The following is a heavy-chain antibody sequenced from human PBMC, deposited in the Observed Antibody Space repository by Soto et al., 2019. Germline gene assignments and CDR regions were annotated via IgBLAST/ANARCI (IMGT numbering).Heavy chain of an antibody. CDR3: ARGIAAGYNWFDP. Sequence: PSETLSLTCTVSGGSISSGGYYWSWIRQHPGKGLEWIGYIYYSGSTYYNPSLKSRVTISVDTSKNQFSLKLSSVTAADTAVYYCARGIAAGYNWFDPWGQGTLVTVSS. CDR1: GGSISSGGYY. J-gene: IGHJ5*02. D-gene: IGHD6-13*01. V-gene: IGHV4-31*03. CDR2: IYYSGST.